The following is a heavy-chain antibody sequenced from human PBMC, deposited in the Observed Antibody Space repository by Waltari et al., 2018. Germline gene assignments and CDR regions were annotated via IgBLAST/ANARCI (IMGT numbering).Heavy chain of an antibody. V-gene: IGHV3-23*01. CDR1: GFTFSSHA. J-gene: IGHJ4*02. CDR2: ISGSGDSV. Sequence: ELQLLEAGGGLVQPGGSLRLACGASGFTFSSHAMSWVRQAPGKGLEWVSAISGSGDSVFYAESVKGRFTVSRDNSKNTLFLEMNSLRAEDTAVYFCTRDWRRSLEYLEWLLFALDYWGQGTLVTVSS. D-gene: IGHD3-9*01. CDR3: TRDWRRSLEYLEWLLFALDY.